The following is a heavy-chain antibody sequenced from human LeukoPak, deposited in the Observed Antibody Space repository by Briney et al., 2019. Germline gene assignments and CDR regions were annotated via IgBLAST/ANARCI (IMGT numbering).Heavy chain of an antibody. V-gene: IGHV3-7*05. CDR3: SRDAAHSSFDY. CDR2: IKEDGSRK. D-gene: IGHD2-2*01. CDR1: GFAFSTSW. Sequence: GGSLRLSCAASGFAFSTSWMTWIRQAPGKGLEWVANIKEDGSRKNYIDSVKGRFTISRDNAKNSLYLQMNSLRAEDTAVYFCSRDAAHSSFDYWGQGTLVTVSS. J-gene: IGHJ4*02.